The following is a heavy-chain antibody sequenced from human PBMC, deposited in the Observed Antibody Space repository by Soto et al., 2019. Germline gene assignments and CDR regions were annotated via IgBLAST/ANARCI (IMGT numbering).Heavy chain of an antibody. CDR3: TSFPRGYSGYDPRYYYYYYGMDV. J-gene: IGHJ6*02. CDR2: IRSKAYGGTT. CDR1: GFTFGDYA. D-gene: IGHD5-12*01. Sequence: GGSLRLSCTASGFTFGDYAMSWFRQAPGKGLEWVGFIRSKAYGGTTEYAASVNGRFTISRDDSKSIAYLQMNSLKTEDTAVYYCTSFPRGYSGYDPRYYYYYYGMDVWGQGTTVTVSS. V-gene: IGHV3-49*03.